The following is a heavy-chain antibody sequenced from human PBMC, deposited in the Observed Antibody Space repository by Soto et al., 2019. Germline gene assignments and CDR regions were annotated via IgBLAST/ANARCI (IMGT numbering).Heavy chain of an antibody. CDR1: GGSFSGYY. Sequence: QVQLQQWGAGLLKPSETLSLTCAVYGGSFSGYYWSWIRQPPGKGLEWIGEINHSGSTNYNPSLKSRVTIALDPSKHQCSLKLSSVTAADTAVYYCARALSSIASPHYFDYWGQGTLVTVSS. D-gene: IGHD6-6*01. CDR3: ARALSSIASPHYFDY. J-gene: IGHJ4*02. V-gene: IGHV4-34*01. CDR2: INHSGST.